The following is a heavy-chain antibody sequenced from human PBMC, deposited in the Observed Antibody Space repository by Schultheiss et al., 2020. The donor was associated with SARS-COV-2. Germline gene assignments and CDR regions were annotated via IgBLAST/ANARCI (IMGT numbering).Heavy chain of an antibody. D-gene: IGHD5-12*01. CDR3: ARLNRYSGYVSHFDR. CDR1: GGSISSYY. CDR2: IYYSGTT. V-gene: IGHV4-59*04. J-gene: IGHJ4*02. Sequence: SETLSLTCTVSGGSISSYYWSWIRQPPGKGLEWIGYIYYSGTTYYNPSLKSRVTMSADTSRNQFSLKLTSVTAADTAVYYCARLNRYSGYVSHFDRWGQGTLVTVSS.